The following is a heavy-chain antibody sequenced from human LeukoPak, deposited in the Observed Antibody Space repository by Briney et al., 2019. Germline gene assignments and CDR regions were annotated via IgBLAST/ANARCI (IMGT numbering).Heavy chain of an antibody. Sequence: GGSLRLSCAASGFTFSAHTMNWIRQVPGKGLEWVSSTTSGTPFMYYADSVKGRFTICRDNAKNLLFLEMSSLRADDTAIYYCARDTSGYYRPHFYLWGRGTLVTVSS. CDR2: TTSGTPFM. CDR3: ARDTSGYYRPHFYL. V-gene: IGHV3-21*01. J-gene: IGHJ4*02. D-gene: IGHD3-22*01. CDR1: GFTFSAHT.